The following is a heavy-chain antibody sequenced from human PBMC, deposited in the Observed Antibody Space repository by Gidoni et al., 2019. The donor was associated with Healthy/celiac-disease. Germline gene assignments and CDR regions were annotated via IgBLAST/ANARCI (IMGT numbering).Heavy chain of an antibody. Sequence: GGIIPIFGTANYAQKFQGRVTITADESTSTAYMELSSLRSEDTAVYYCARGKGSAMTTAFDIWGQGTMVTVSS. CDR2: IIPIFGTA. V-gene: IGHV1-69*01. J-gene: IGHJ3*02. CDR3: ARGKGSAMTTAFDI. D-gene: IGHD4-17*01.